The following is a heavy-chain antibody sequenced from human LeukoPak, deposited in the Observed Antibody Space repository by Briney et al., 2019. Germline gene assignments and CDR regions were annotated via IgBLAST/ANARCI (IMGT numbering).Heavy chain of an antibody. Sequence: GGSLRLSCAASGFTFSSYAMSWVRQAPGKGLEWVSIISDSGGSTYYADSVKGRFTISGDNSKNTLYLQMNRLRAEDTAVYYCAKEPSSGWYGNWFDPWGQGTLVTVSS. D-gene: IGHD6-19*01. CDR1: GFTFSSYA. V-gene: IGHV3-23*01. CDR3: AKEPSSGWYGNWFDP. CDR2: ISDSGGST. J-gene: IGHJ5*02.